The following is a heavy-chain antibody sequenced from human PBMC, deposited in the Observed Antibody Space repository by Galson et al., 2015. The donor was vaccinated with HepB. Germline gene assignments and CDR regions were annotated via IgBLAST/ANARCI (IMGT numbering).Heavy chain of an antibody. J-gene: IGHJ5*01. CDR2: IYDGGSI. D-gene: IGHD4-23*01. CDR3: ARAGHYGGKGNWFDS. Sequence: SLRLSCAASGFTVGASYMSWVRQAPGKGLEWVSVIYDGGSIYYADFAKGRFSISRDNSKNTLYLQMSGLRAVDKAGYYCARAGHYGGKGNWFDSWGQGTLVTVSS. CDR1: GFTVGASY. V-gene: IGHV3-66*02.